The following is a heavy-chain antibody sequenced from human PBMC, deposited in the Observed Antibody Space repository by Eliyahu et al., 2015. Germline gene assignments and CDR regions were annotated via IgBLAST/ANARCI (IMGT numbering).Heavy chain of an antibody. CDR2: VFYSGSA. CDR1: GGPVXSGPXY. D-gene: IGHD2-15*01. CDR3: ARDFESKACRGGTCRGFFDP. J-gene: IGHJ5*02. Sequence: QVRLQESGPGLVKPSETLSLTCTVSGGPVXSGPXYXXWFRQPPGKGLEWXGYVFYSGSANYNPSLKSRVTMSVDTSKNQFSLSLRSVTPADTAVYFCARDFESKACRGGTCRGFFDPWGQGTLVTVSS. V-gene: IGHV4-61*01.